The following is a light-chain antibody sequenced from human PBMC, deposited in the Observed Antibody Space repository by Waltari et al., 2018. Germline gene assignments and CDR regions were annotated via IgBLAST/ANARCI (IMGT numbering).Light chain of an antibody. CDR2: LSS. CDR1: QAVSTW. CDR3: QQTRTYPLT. J-gene: IGKJ4*01. Sequence: IQMTQSPSSLSASVGETVIISCRASQAVSTWLAWYQQRPGKAPTVLIYLSSSLQTGVPSRFAGSGSGTEFTLTISSLQPEDAATYFCQQTRTYPLTFGGGTKVEIK. V-gene: IGKV1-12*01.